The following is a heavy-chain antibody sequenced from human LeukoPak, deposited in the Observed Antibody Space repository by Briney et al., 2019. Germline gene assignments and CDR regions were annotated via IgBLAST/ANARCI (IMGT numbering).Heavy chain of an antibody. J-gene: IGHJ4*02. Sequence: SWVRQAPGKGLEWIGYIYYSGSTYYNPSLKSRVTISVDTSKNQFSLKLSSVTAADTAVYYCARDNDSSGYYDYWGQGTLVTVSS. CDR2: IYYSGST. D-gene: IGHD3-22*01. V-gene: IGHV4-30-4*08. CDR3: ARDNDSSGYYDY.